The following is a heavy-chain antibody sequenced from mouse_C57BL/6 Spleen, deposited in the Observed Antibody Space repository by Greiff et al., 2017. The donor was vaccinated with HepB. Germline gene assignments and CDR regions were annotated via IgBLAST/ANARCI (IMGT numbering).Heavy chain of an antibody. CDR3: ARGGYYGNPYYAMDY. D-gene: IGHD2-1*01. CDR1: GYTFTSYW. CDR2: INPSSGYT. J-gene: IGHJ4*01. V-gene: IGHV1-7*01. Sequence: QVQLKESGAELAKPGASVKLSCKASGYTFTSYWMHWVKQRPGQGLEWIGYINPSSGYTKYNQKFKDKATLTAANSSSTAYMQLSSLTYEDSAVYYCARGGYYGNPYYAMDYWGQGTSVTVSS.